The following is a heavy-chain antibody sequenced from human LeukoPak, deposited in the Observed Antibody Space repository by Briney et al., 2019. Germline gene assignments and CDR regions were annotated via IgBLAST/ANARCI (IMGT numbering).Heavy chain of an antibody. CDR1: GGSISSYY. D-gene: IGHD3-22*01. CDR2: IYYSGST. J-gene: IGHJ3*02. Sequence: PSETLSLTCTVSGGSISSYYWSWIRQPPGKGLEWIGYIYYSGSTNYNPSLKSRVPISVDTSKNQFSLKLSSVTAADTAVYYCAKGQSSGYYLDAFDIWGQGTMVTVSS. CDR3: AKGQSSGYYLDAFDI. V-gene: IGHV4-59*01.